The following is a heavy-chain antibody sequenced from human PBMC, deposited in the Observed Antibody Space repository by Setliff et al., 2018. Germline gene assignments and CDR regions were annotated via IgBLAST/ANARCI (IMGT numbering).Heavy chain of an antibody. CDR3: ARIDIVLMVYAD. D-gene: IGHD2-8*01. V-gene: IGHV4-34*01. CDR1: GGSFSGYY. CDR2: IYHSGST. J-gene: IGHJ3*01. Sequence: PSETLSLTCAVYGGSFSGYYWSWIRQPPGKGLEWIGSIYHSGSTYYNPSLKSRVTISVDTSKNQFSLKLSSVTAADTAVYYCARIDIVLMVYADWGQGTMVTVS.